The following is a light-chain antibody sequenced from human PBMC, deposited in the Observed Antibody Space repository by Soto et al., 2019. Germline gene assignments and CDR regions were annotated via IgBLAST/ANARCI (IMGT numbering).Light chain of an antibody. J-gene: IGLJ2*01. Sequence: SALTQPPSASGTPGQRVTISCSGSSSNIGSNTANWYQQVPGTAPKLLIDSNNQRPSGVPDRFSGSKSGTSASLAISGLQSEDEADYYCAAWDDSMNGVVFGGGTKLTVL. V-gene: IGLV1-44*01. CDR2: SNN. CDR3: AAWDDSMNGVV. CDR1: SSNIGSNT.